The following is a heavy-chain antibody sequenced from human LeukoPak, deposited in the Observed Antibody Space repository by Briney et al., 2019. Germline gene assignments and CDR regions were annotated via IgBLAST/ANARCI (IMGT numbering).Heavy chain of an antibody. J-gene: IGHJ5*02. V-gene: IGHV4-59*01. CDR3: ARGYYGSGSYYNSDWFDP. CDR2: IYYSGST. CDR1: GGSISSYY. Sequence: SETLSLTCTVSGGSISSYYWSWIRQPPGKGLEWIGYIYYSGSTNYNPSLKSRVTISVDTSKNQFSLKLSSVTAADMAVYYCARGYYGSGSYYNSDWFDPWGQGTLVTVSS. D-gene: IGHD3-10*01.